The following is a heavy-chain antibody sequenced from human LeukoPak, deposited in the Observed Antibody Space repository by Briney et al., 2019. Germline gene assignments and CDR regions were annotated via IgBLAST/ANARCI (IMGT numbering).Heavy chain of an antibody. D-gene: IGHD2-2*01. V-gene: IGHV1-2*02. Sequence: ASVKVSCKASGYTFTGYYMHWVRQAPGQGLEWMGWINPNSGGTNYAQKFQGRVTMTRDTSISTAYMELSRLRSDDTAVYYCARVRRPYCSSTSCPGPDAFDIWGQGTMVTVPS. CDR3: ARVRRPYCSSTSCPGPDAFDI. J-gene: IGHJ3*02. CDR1: GYTFTGYY. CDR2: INPNSGGT.